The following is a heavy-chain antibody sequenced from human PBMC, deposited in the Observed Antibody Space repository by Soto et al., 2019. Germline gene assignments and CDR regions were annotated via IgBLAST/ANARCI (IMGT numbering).Heavy chain of an antibody. CDR3: ASWYYYESTVYEVAY. CDR1: GGTFSTYT. D-gene: IGHD3-22*01. CDR2: ITPLFGTTA. Sequence: QVQLVQSGAEVKKPGSSVNVSCRASGGTFSTYTFSWVRQAPGQGLEWMGGITPLFGTTANYAQKFEGRVTIDADQSTRTAYMELRSLKSEDTAVYYFASWYYYESTVYEVAYRGQGTLVTVS. J-gene: IGHJ4*02. V-gene: IGHV1-69*01.